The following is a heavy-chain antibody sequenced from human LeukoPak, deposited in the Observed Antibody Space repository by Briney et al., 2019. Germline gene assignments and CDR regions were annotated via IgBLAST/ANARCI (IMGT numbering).Heavy chain of an antibody. CDR3: ASTYCSSTSCDYMDV. CDR2: ISAYNGNT. V-gene: IGHV1-18*01. D-gene: IGHD2-2*01. CDR1: GYTFTSYG. Sequence: ASVKVSCKASGYTFTSYGISWVRQAPGQGLEWMGWISAYNGNTNYAQKLQGRVTMTTDTSTSTAYMELGSLRSDDTAVYYCASTYCSSTSCDYMDVWGKGTTVTVSS. J-gene: IGHJ6*03.